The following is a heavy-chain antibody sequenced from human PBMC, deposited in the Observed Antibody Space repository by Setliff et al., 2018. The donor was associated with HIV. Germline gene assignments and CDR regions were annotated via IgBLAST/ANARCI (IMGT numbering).Heavy chain of an antibody. J-gene: IGHJ4*02. V-gene: IGHV3-74*03. CDR1: GFTFSAYW. CDR3: AKDPRGYNYGFPDFDY. CDR2: IKGDGSIT. Sequence: PGGSLRLSCAASGFTFSAYWMHWVRQSPGRGLVGVSHIKGDGSITEYADSVKGRFTISRDNSKNTLYLQMNSLRAEDTAVYYCAKDPRGYNYGFPDFDYWGQGTLVTVSS. D-gene: IGHD5-18*01.